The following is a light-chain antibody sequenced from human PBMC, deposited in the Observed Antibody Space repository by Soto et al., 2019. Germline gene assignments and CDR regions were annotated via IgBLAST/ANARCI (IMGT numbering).Light chain of an antibody. CDR1: QSISYW. Sequence: DIQMTQSPSTLSASVGDRVTITCRASQSISYWLAWDQQKPGKAPNLLIYKESSLESGVPSRFSGSGSGTEFTLTISSLQPDDFATYYCQQYNNYWTFGQGTRVEIK. CDR3: QQYNNYWT. V-gene: IGKV1-5*03. CDR2: KES. J-gene: IGKJ1*01.